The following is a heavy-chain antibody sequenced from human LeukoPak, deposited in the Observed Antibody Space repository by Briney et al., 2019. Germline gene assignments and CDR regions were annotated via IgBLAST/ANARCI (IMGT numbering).Heavy chain of an antibody. Sequence: HPGGSLRLSCAASGFTFSNSGMNWVRQAPGKGLEWVSSISRSATTIYYADSVKGRFTISRDNAKNSLYLQMNSLRAEDTAVYFCARVGALSSSWLLYWGQGTLVTVSS. CDR2: ISRSATTI. V-gene: IGHV3-48*04. CDR3: ARVGALSSSWLLY. D-gene: IGHD6-13*01. CDR1: GFTFSNSG. J-gene: IGHJ4*02.